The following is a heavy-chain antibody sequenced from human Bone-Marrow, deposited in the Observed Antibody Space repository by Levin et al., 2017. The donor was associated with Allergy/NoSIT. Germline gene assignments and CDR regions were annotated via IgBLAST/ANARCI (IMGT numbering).Heavy chain of an antibody. D-gene: IGHD5-18*01. CDR2: IYYSGST. CDR1: GGSISSSSYY. Sequence: SETLSLTCTVSGGSISSSSYYWGWIRQPPGKGLEWIGSIYYSGSTYYTPSLKSRVTISVDTSKNQFSLKLSSVTAADTAVYYCARHYPYSYGDYWGQGTLVTVSS. V-gene: IGHV4-39*01. J-gene: IGHJ4*02. CDR3: ARHYPYSYGDY.